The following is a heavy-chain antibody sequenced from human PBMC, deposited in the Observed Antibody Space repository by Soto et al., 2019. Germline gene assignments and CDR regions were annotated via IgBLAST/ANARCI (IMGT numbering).Heavy chain of an antibody. V-gene: IGHV1-18*01. CDR1: GYTFTNFG. CDR3: TRGGTPIEY. J-gene: IGHJ4*02. Sequence: QVQRVQSGAEVKKPGASVKVSCKTSGYTFTNFGLSWVRQAPGQGLEWMGWISAYNGNTNYAQNFQGRVTMITVTITITAYMELRSLRSDDTAVYYCTRGGTPIEYGGQGNLVTVSS. D-gene: IGHD2-15*01. CDR2: ISAYNGNT.